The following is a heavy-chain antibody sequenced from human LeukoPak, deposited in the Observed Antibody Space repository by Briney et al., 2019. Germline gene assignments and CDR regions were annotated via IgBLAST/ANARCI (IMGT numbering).Heavy chain of an antibody. CDR3: AKDLSGSYGAEYFQH. CDR1: GFTFSTYA. Sequence: GGSLRLSCVASGFTFSTYAMSWVREAPGKGLGWVSAISGSGGSTYHADSVKGRFTISRDNSKNTLYLQMNSLRAEDTAVYYCAKDLSGSYGAEYFQHWGQGTLVTVSS. J-gene: IGHJ1*01. D-gene: IGHD1-26*01. V-gene: IGHV3-23*01. CDR2: ISGSGGST.